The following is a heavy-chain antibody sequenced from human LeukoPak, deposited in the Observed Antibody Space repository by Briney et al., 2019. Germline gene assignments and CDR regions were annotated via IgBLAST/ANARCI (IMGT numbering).Heavy chain of an antibody. Sequence: ASVKVSCKASGYTFTSYGISWVRQAPGQGLEWMGWTSAYNGNTNYAQKLQGRVTMTTDTSTRTAYMELRSLRSDDTAVYYCARDHFKVGATAPGYWGQGTLVTVSS. CDR1: GYTFTSYG. D-gene: IGHD1-26*01. V-gene: IGHV1-18*01. CDR2: TSAYNGNT. J-gene: IGHJ4*02. CDR3: ARDHFKVGATAPGY.